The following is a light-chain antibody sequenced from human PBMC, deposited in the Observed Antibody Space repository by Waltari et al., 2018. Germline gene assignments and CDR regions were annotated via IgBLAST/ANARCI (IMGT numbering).Light chain of an antibody. CDR3: QHRIDWPHT. V-gene: IGKV3-11*01. CDR2: EAS. CDR1: QSVSSY. Sequence: EIVLTQSPATLSLSPGERATLSCRASQSVSSYLGWYQQKPGQAPRLLIYEASNRATGIPARFSGSGSGTDSTLTISSLEPEDFAVYYCQHRIDWPHTFGQGTKLEIK. J-gene: IGKJ2*01.